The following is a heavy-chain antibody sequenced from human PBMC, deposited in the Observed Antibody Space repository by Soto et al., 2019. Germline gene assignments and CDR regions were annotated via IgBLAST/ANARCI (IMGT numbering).Heavy chain of an antibody. CDR1: GFTFSTYA. J-gene: IGHJ4*02. D-gene: IGHD6-13*01. V-gene: IGHV3-23*01. CDR2: INSIGSTT. Sequence: EVQLLESGGGLVQPGGSLRLSCAASGFTFSTYAMSWVRQAPGKGLEGVSTINSIGSTTYYADSVKGRVTISRDNSKNTLYLQMNSLRAEDTAVYYCAKRSGAAAGGRPLFDDWGQGTLVTVSS. CDR3: AKRSGAAAGGRPLFDD.